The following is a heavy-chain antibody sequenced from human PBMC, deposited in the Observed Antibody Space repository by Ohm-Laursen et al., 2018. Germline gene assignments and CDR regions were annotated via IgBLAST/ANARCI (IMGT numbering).Heavy chain of an antibody. Sequence: GTLSLTCTVSGGSISSYYWGWIRQPPGKGLEWIGYIYYSGSTNFNPSLKSRVTISVDTSKNQFSLKLSSVTAADTAVYYCARGPHRGYSYGYGFDYWGQGTLVTVSS. CDR2: IYYSGST. J-gene: IGHJ4*02. CDR3: ARGPHRGYSYGYGFDY. V-gene: IGHV4-59*01. D-gene: IGHD5-18*01. CDR1: GGSISSYY.